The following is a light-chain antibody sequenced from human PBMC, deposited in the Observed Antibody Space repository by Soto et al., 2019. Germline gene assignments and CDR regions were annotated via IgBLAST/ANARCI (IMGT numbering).Light chain of an antibody. CDR3: QQYHTCPA. CDR2: GAA. Sequence: EIVMTQSPATLSVSPGERVTLSCRASQSVFSSLAWYQQKPGQAPRLLNYGAATRATGIPARFSASGSGTDFPLTISSLQSEHFAVYSCQQYHTCPAFARGTRVQIK. V-gene: IGKV3-15*01. J-gene: IGKJ4*02. CDR1: QSVFSS.